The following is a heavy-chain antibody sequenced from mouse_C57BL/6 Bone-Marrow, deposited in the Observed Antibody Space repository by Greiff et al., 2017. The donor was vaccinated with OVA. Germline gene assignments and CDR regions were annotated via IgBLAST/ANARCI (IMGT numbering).Heavy chain of an antibody. CDR3: ARDYDYYYAMDY. V-gene: IGHV7-3*02. CDR1: GFTFTDYY. Sequence: EVQRVESGGGLVQPGGSLRLSCATSGFTFTDYYMSWVRQPPGKALEWLGFIRNKANGYTTEYSASVKGRFTISRDNSQSILYLQMNTLRAEDSATYYCARDYDYYYAMDYWGQGTSVTVSS. J-gene: IGHJ4*01. D-gene: IGHD2-4*01. CDR2: IRNKANGYTT.